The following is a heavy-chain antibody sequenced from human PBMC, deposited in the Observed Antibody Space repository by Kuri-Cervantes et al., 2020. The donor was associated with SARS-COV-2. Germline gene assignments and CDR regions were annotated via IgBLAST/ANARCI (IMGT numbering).Heavy chain of an antibody. CDR1: GFTFSSYE. CDR3: ASQWLNLYGMDV. J-gene: IGHJ6*02. D-gene: IGHD6-19*01. CDR2: ISYSGRTI. Sequence: GGSLRLSCEASGFTFSSYEMNWVRQAPGKGLEWVSYISYSGRTIYYADSVKGRFTISRDNGKNSLYLQMNSLRAEDTAVYYCASQWLNLYGMDVWGQGTTVTVSS. V-gene: IGHV3-48*03.